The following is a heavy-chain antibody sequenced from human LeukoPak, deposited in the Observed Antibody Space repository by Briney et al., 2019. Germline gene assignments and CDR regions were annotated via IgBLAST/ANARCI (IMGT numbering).Heavy chain of an antibody. V-gene: IGHV4-39*01. CDR2: INHSGST. J-gene: IGHJ6*03. CDR1: GGSISSSSYY. CDR3: ARHHYYYYMDV. Sequence: SETLSLTCTVSGGSISSSSYYWSWIRQPPGKGLEWIGEINHSGSTNYNPSLKSRVTISVDTSKNQFSLKLSSVTAADTAVYYCARHHYYYYMDVWGKGTTVTISS.